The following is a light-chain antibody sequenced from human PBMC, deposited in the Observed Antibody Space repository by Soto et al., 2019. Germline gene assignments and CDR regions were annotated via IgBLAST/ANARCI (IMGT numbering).Light chain of an antibody. CDR1: QSVTSSY. CDR3: QQSAGLPRT. J-gene: IGKJ1*01. V-gene: IGKV3-20*01. Sequence: MGVRQAPGTMSLTKGERATISCRASQSVTSSYLAWYQQKPGKAPRLLIYGASSRDTGVPYRFSGSGSGTDFTLTISSLQPEDFAVYYCQQSAGLPRTFGEVAMVDIK. CDR2: GAS.